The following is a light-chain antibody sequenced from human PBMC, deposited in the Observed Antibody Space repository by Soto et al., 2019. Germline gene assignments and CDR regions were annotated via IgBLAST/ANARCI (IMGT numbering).Light chain of an antibody. CDR3: QQSYSTPRT. CDR2: GAS. V-gene: IGKV3-15*01. Sequence: EVVMTESPAILSVSPGERASLSCRASQSVGINVAWYQQKPGQAPRLLIYGASTRATGSPDRFSASGSATDFTLTISSLQPEDFATYFCQQSYSTPRTFGQGTKVDI. CDR1: QSVGIN. J-gene: IGKJ2*01.